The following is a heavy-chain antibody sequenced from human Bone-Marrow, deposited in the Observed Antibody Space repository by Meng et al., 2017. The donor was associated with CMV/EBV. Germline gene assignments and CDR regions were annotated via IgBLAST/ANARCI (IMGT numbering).Heavy chain of an antibody. CDR2: IKQDGSEK. D-gene: IGHD3-3*01. J-gene: IGHJ6*02. CDR3: ARDSHRLYDFWSGYEYYYYYYGMDV. V-gene: IGHV3-7*01. Sequence: GGSLRLSCAASGFTFSSYAMHWVRQAPGKGLEWVANIKQDGSEKYYVDSVKGRFTISRDNAKNSLYLQMNSLRAEDTAVYYCARDSHRLYDFWSGYEYYYYYYGMDVWGQGTTVTFSS. CDR1: GFTFSSYA.